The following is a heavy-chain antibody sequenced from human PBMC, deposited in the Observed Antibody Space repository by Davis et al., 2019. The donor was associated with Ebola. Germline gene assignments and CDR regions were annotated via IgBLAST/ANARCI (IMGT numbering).Heavy chain of an antibody. CDR3: ARGDYCSISTCPFDS. J-gene: IGHJ4*02. CDR2: IYPGDSRI. CDR1: GYSFTDYW. D-gene: IGHD2-2*01. V-gene: IGHV5-51*01. Sequence: GESLKISCHASGYSFTDYWIGWVRQMPGKGLEWMGIIYPGDSRIRYSPSFQGHVTLSVDKSFTTAYLQWSSLKASDTAMYYCARGDYCSISTCPFDSWGQGTLVTVSS.